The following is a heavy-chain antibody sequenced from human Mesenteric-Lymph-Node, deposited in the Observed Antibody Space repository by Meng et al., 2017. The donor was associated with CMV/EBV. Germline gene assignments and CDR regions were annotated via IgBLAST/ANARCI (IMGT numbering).Heavy chain of an antibody. V-gene: IGHV3-30-3*01. J-gene: IGHJ4*02. D-gene: IGHD3-16*01. CDR2: ISYDGSNK. CDR1: GFTFTNYA. CDR3: ARGERDLTG. Sequence: GGSLRLSCAASGFTFTNYAMHWVRQAPGKGLEWVAVISYDGSNKYYAGSVKGRFTISRDDSKNTLFLQMNSLRADDTAVYYCARGERDLTGWGQGTLVTVSS.